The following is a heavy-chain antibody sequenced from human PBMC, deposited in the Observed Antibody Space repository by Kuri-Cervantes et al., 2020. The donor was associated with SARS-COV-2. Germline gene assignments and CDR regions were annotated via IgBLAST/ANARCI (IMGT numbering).Heavy chain of an antibody. J-gene: IGHJ6*02. CDR3: ARHSEWVLLRGRYYYYGMDV. CDR2: IYPGDSDT. CDR1: GYSFTSYW. V-gene: IGHV5-51*01. Sequence: GESLKISCKGSGYSFTSYWIGWVRQMPGKGLEWMGIIYPGDSDTRYSPSFQGQVTISADKSISTAYLQWSSLKASDTAMYYCARHSEWVLLRGRYYYYGMDVWGQGTTVTVSS. D-gene: IGHD1-26*01.